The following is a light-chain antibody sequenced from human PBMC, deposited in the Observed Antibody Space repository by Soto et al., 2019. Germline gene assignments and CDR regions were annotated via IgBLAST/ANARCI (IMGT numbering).Light chain of an antibody. CDR1: QSVLYSSNNKNY. CDR2: WAS. V-gene: IGKV4-1*01. Sequence: DIVMTQSPDSLAVSLGERATINCKSSQSVLYSSNNKNYLAWYQQKPRQPPKLLIYWASTRESVVPDRCSSSGSGTDFTLTISSLQAEDVAVYYCQQYYSTPPLTFGGGTKVEIK. J-gene: IGKJ4*01. CDR3: QQYYSTPPLT.